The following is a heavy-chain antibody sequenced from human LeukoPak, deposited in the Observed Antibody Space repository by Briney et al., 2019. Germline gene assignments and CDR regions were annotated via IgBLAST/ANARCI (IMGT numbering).Heavy chain of an antibody. V-gene: IGHV3-30*02. D-gene: IGHD3-22*01. CDR1: GFLFSNYG. CDR3: ARWKWLSGAFDI. Sequence: GGSLRLSCAASGFLFSNYGMHWVRQAPGKGLEWVTFVRYDGRSQYYADSVKGRFTISRDDLKNTLYLQMNSLRSEDTAVYYCARWKWLSGAFDIWGQGTMVTVSS. CDR2: VRYDGRSQ. J-gene: IGHJ3*02.